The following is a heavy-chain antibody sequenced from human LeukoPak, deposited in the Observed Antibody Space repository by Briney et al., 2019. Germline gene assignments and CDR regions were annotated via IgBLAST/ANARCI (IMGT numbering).Heavy chain of an antibody. CDR1: GFTFTAYQ. Sequence: ASVKVSCKASGFTFTAYQMQWVRQAPGQGLEWIGWINPNSGDTNYAQKFQGRVTMTRDMSINAAYMELSSLRSDDTAVYHCARRSVPGPFDFWGQGTLVTVSS. D-gene: IGHD6-19*01. CDR3: ARRSVPGPFDF. V-gene: IGHV1-2*02. CDR2: INPNSGDT. J-gene: IGHJ4*02.